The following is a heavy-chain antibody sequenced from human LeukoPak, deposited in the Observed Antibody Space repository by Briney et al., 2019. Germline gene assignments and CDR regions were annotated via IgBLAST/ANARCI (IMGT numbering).Heavy chain of an antibody. CDR3: ARDREAGSAYGDYVEAFDI. Sequence: ASVKVSCKASGYTFTGYYMHWVRQAPGQGLEWMGWINPNSGGTNYAQKFQGWVTMTRDTSISTAYMELSRLRSDDTAVYYCARDREAGSAYGDYVEAFDIWGQGTMVTVS. J-gene: IGHJ3*02. D-gene: IGHD4-17*01. CDR1: GYTFTGYY. CDR2: INPNSGGT. V-gene: IGHV1-2*04.